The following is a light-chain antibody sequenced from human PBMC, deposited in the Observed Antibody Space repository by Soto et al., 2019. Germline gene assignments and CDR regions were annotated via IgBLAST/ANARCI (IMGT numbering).Light chain of an antibody. Sequence: QSVLTQPPSASGTPGQRVTISSSGSSSNIGSNTVNWYQQLPGTAPKLLISGNNQRPSGVPDRFSGSKSGTSASLAISGLQSEDEADYYCAAWDDSLNGPVFGGGTKLTVL. V-gene: IGLV1-44*01. CDR2: GNN. CDR3: AAWDDSLNGPV. J-gene: IGLJ2*01. CDR1: SSNIGSNT.